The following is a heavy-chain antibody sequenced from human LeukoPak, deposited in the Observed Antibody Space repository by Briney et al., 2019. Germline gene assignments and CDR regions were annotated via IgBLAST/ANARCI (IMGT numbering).Heavy chain of an antibody. V-gene: IGHV1-18*01. D-gene: IGHD3-22*01. CDR1: GYTFTSYG. Sequence: GASVKVSYKASGYTFTSYGISWVRQAPGQGLEWIGWISAYNGNTNYAQKLQGRVTTTTDTSTSTAYMELRSLRSDDTAVYYCARDSYYDSSANYYGMDVWGQGTTVTVSS. J-gene: IGHJ6*02. CDR3: ARDSYYDSSANYYGMDV. CDR2: ISAYNGNT.